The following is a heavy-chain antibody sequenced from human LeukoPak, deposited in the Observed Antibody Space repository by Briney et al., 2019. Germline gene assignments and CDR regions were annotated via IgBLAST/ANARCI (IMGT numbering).Heavy chain of an antibody. J-gene: IGHJ3*02. D-gene: IGHD2-2*01. V-gene: IGHV3-21*01. CDR2: ISSSSSYI. CDR3: ARGPSRVVVPAVDDAFDI. Sequence: GGSLRLSCAASGFTFSSYSMNWVRQAPGKGLEWVSYISSSSSYIYYADSVKGRFTISRDNAKNSLYLQMNSLRAEDTAVYYCARGPSRVVVPAVDDAFDIWGQGTMVTVSS. CDR1: GFTFSSYS.